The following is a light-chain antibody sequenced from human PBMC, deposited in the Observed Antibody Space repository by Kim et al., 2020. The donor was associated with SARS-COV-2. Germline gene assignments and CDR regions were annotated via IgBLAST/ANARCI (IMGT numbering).Light chain of an antibody. V-gene: IGLV3-1*01. CDR3: QAWESNTGV. J-gene: IGLJ3*02. CDR1: KLGDKY. CDR2: QDS. Sequence: SYELTQPPSVSVSPGQTASITCSGDKLGDKYACWYQQKPGQSPVLVIYQDSKRPSGIPERFSGSNSGNTATLTISGTQPMDEADFYCQAWESNTGVFGGGTQLTVL.